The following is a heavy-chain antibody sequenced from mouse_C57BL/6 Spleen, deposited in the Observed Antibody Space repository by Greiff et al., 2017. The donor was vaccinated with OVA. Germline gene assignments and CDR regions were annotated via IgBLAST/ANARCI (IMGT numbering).Heavy chain of an antibody. CDR2: IYPSDNET. D-gene: IGHD2-2*01. J-gene: IGHJ3*01. V-gene: IGHV1-61*01. CDR3: ARTVGGYAFAY. Sequence: QVQLKQPGAELVRPGSSVKLSCKASGYTFTSYWMDWVKQRPGQGLEWIGNIYPSDNETHYNQKFKDKATLTVDKSSSTAYMQLSSLTSEDSAVYYCARTVGGYAFAYWGQGTLVTVSA. CDR1: GYTFTSYW.